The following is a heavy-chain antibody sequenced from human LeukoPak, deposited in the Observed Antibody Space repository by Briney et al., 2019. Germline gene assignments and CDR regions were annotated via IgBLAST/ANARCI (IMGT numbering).Heavy chain of an antibody. CDR1: GGSFSGYY. D-gene: IGHD6-6*01. J-gene: IGHJ4*02. CDR3: ARGLRQLVRSWHY. CDR2: INHRGST. V-gene: IGHV4-34*01. Sequence: PSETLSLTCAVYGGSFSGYYWSWIRQPPGKGLEWIGEINHRGSTNYNPSLKSRVTISVDTSKNQFSLKLSSVTAADTAVYYCARGLRQLVRSWHYWGQGTLVNVSS.